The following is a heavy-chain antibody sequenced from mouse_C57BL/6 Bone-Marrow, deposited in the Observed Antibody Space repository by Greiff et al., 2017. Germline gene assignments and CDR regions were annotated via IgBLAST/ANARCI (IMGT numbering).Heavy chain of an antibody. CDR3: ASWGITGRLGANNDLDY. D-gene: IGHD2-4*01. Sequence: QVQLQQPGAELVKPGASVKLSCKASGYTFTSYWMPWVKQRPGQGLEWIGMIHPNSGSTNYNEKFKSKATLTVDKASSTAYMQLSSLTSRDSAVYYCASWGITGRLGANNDLDYWGQGTTVTVSS. V-gene: IGHV1-64*01. CDR2: IHPNSGST. J-gene: IGHJ4*01. CDR1: GYTFTSYW.